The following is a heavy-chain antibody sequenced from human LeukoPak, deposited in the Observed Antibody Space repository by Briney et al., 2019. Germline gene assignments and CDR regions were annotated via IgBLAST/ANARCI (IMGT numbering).Heavy chain of an antibody. V-gene: IGHV1-18*01. J-gene: IGHJ5*02. CDR2: ISGYNGYT. D-gene: IGHD3-22*01. CDR1: GYTFTSYD. CDR3: ARDEARYSSGYYPNWFDP. Sequence: GASVKVSCKASGYTFTSYDISWVRQAPGQGLEWMGWISGYNGYTHYAHNLQGRVTMTTDTSTSTAYMELRSLRSDDTAVYYCARDEARYSSGYYPNWFDPWGQGTLVTVSS.